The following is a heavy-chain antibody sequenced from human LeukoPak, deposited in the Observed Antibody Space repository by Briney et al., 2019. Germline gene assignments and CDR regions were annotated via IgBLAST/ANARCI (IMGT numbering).Heavy chain of an antibody. CDR1: GYTFTGYY. D-gene: IGHD6-13*01. J-gene: IGHJ5*02. V-gene: IGHV1-2*02. CDR2: INPNSGGT. CDR3: ARTIAAAGRDRFDP. Sequence: ASVKVSCKASGYTFTGYYMHWVRQAPGQGLEWMGWINPNSGGTNYARKFQGRVTMTRDTSISTAYMELSRLRSDDTAVYYCARTIAAAGRDRFDPWGQGTLVTVSS.